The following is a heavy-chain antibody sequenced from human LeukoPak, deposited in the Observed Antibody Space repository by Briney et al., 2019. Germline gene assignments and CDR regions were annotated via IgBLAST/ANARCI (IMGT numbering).Heavy chain of an antibody. CDR3: ARVMYYDILSGYGAFDI. J-gene: IGHJ3*02. Sequence: GGSLRLSCAASGFTFSSYAMHWVRQAPGKGLEWVAVISYDGSNKYYADSVKGRFTISRDNSKNTLYLQMNSLRAEDTAVYYCARVMYYDILSGYGAFDIWGQGTMVTVSS. CDR1: GFTFSSYA. CDR2: ISYDGSNK. D-gene: IGHD3-9*01. V-gene: IGHV3-30-3*01.